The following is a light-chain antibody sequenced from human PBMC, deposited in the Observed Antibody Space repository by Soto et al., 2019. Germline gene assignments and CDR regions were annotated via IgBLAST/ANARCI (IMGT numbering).Light chain of an antibody. Sequence: EILMTQSPATLSVSPGERATLSCRASQSVSSSLAWYQQKPGQAPRLLIYGASTRATGVPARFSGSGSGTEFALTISSLQSEDFAVYYCQQRYNWPLTFGGGTKVEIK. J-gene: IGKJ4*01. V-gene: IGKV3-15*01. CDR1: QSVSSS. CDR3: QQRYNWPLT. CDR2: GAS.